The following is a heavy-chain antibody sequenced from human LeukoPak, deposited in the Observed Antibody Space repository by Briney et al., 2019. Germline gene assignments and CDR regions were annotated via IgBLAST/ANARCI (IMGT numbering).Heavy chain of an antibody. J-gene: IGHJ4*02. CDR1: GGSVSSSSYY. CDR3: ARGLGYFDY. D-gene: IGHD3-16*01. Sequence: SETLSLTCTVSGGSVSSSSYYWSWIRQSPGKGLEWIGYIYYSGSTNYSPSLKSRVTISVDTSKNQFSLKLSSVTAADTAVYYCARGLGYFDYWGQGTLVTVSS. CDR2: IYYSGST. V-gene: IGHV4-61*01.